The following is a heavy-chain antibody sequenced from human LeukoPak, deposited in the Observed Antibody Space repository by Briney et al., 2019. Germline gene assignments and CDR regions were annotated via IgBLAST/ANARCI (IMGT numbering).Heavy chain of an antibody. Sequence: PGGSLRLSCAASGFTFSSYAMSWVRQAPGKGLEWVSAISGSGGRTYYADSVKGRFTISRDNSKNTLYLQMNSLRAEDTAVYYCAKSSTIFGVADAFDIWGQGTMVTVSS. CDR1: GFTFSSYA. J-gene: IGHJ3*02. D-gene: IGHD3-3*01. CDR3: AKSSTIFGVADAFDI. V-gene: IGHV3-23*01. CDR2: ISGSGGRT.